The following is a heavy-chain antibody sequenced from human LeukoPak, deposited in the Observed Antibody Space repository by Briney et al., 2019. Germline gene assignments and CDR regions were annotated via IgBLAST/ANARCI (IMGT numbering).Heavy chain of an antibody. CDR1: GGSFSGYY. CDR2: INHSGST. J-gene: IGHJ3*02. Sequence: SETLSLTCAVYGGSFSGYYWSWIRQPPGKGLEWIGEINHSGSTNYNPSLKSRVTISVDTSKNQFSLKLSSVTAADTAVYYCARSGYYYDSSGYSIDAFDIWGQGTMVTVSS. V-gene: IGHV4-34*01. D-gene: IGHD3-22*01. CDR3: ARSGYYYDSSGYSIDAFDI.